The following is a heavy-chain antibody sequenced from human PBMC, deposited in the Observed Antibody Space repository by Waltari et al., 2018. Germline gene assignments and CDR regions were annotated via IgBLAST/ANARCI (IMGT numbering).Heavy chain of an antibody. D-gene: IGHD3-10*01. CDR2: TTDSGVTT. J-gene: IGHJ4*02. CDR1: GVTINNNA. CDR3: ARGLGELLPFDF. V-gene: IGHV3-23*04. Sequence: EVQLVESGGGLVQPGESLRLSCAASGVTINNNAISWVRQAPGKGLGWVSSTTDSGVTTYYADFVKGRSIISTDNSRNTVYLEMNTVRVEDTALYFCARGLGELLPFDFWGQGTMVTVSS.